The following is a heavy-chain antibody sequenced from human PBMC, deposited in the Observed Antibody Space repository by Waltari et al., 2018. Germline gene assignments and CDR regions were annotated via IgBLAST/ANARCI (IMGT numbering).Heavy chain of an antibody. V-gene: IGHV3-23*03. CDR2: IYSGGST. D-gene: IGHD4-17*01. CDR1: GFTFSSYA. Sequence: EVQLLESGGGLVQPGGSLRLSCAASGFTFSSYAMSWVRQAPGKGLEWVSVIYSGGSTYYADSVKGRFTISRDNSKNTLYLQMHSLRAEDTAVYYCAKDYGALDCWGQGTLVTVSS. CDR3: AKDYGALDC. J-gene: IGHJ4*02.